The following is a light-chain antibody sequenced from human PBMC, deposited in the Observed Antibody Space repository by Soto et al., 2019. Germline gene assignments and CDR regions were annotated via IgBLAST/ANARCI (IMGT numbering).Light chain of an antibody. CDR3: QQRSDWPLT. J-gene: IGKJ4*01. CDR2: NAS. V-gene: IGKV3-11*01. CDR1: QSVTIS. Sequence: EIALTQSPATLSLSPGERVTLSCRASQSVTISLAWYQQKPGQAPRLLIYNASNRATGIPARFSGSGSGTDFTLTISSLEPEDFAVYYCQQRSDWPLTFGGGTKVEIK.